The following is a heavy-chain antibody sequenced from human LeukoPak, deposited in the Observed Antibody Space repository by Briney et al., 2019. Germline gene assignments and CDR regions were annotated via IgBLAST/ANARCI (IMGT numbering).Heavy chain of an antibody. CDR2: ISGSGDNT. V-gene: IGHV3-23*01. CDR3: AKQLGYCSDGSCYFPY. CDR1: GFPFRNYA. J-gene: IGHJ4*02. D-gene: IGHD2-15*01. Sequence: GGSLRLSCAASGFPFRNYAMSWVRQAPGKGLEWVSGISGSGDNTYYADSVKGRFTISRDNSKSTLCLQMNSLRAEDTAVYYCAKQLGYCSDGSCYFPYWGQGTLVTVSS.